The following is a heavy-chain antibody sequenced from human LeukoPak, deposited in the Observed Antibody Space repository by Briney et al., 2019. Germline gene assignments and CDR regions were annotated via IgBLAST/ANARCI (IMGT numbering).Heavy chain of an antibody. CDR3: ARAYSGYRSSGWHRHYYYYMDV. CDR2: INPNSGGT. CDR1: GYTFTGYY. D-gene: IGHD5-12*01. J-gene: IGHJ6*03. Sequence: WASVKVSCKASGYTFTGYYMHWVRQAPGQGLEWMGWINPNSGGTNYAQKFQGRVTMTRDTSISTAYMELSRLRSDDTAVYYCARAYSGYRSSGWHRHYYYYMDVWGKGTTVTISS. V-gene: IGHV1-2*02.